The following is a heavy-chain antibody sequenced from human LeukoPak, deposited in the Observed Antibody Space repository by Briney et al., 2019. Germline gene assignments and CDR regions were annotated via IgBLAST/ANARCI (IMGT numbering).Heavy chain of an antibody. D-gene: IGHD5-12*01. CDR2: ISPYSGRT. CDR1: GYTFSSSE. CDR3: ARQNHPMGYSYKYYMDV. V-gene: IGHV1-18*01. J-gene: IGHJ6*03. Sequence: ASVKVSCKASGYTFSSSEISWVRQAPGQGLEWIGWISPYSGRTTYGHKFQGRVTLTTDRPTSTAHMELRGLRSDDTAVYYCARQNHPMGYSYKYYMDVWGKGTTVTVSS.